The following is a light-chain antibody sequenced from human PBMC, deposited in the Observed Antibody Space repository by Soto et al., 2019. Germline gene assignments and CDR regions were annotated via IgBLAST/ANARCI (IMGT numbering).Light chain of an antibody. J-gene: IGLJ3*02. Sequence: QSALTQPASVSGSPGQSITVSCTGTSSDIGASNYVSWYQQHPGKAPKLIISEVSNRPSGVSNRFSGSKSGSTASLTISGLQAEDEADDYCTSYTSSTTWVFGGGTKLTVL. CDR2: EVS. CDR1: SSDIGASNY. V-gene: IGLV2-14*01. CDR3: TSYTSSTTWV.